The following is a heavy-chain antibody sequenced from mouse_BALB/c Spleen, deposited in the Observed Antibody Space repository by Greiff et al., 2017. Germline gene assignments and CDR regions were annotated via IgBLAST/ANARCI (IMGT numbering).Heavy chain of an antibody. Sequence: VQLKESGPELVKPGASVKISCKASGYSFTGYFMNWVKQSHGKSLEWIGRINPYNGDTFYNQKFKGKATLTVDKSSSTAYMQLSSLTSEDSAVYYCARPTAKAMDYWGQGTSVTVSS. D-gene: IGHD1-2*01. J-gene: IGHJ4*01. CDR1: GYSFTGYF. CDR3: ARPTAKAMDY. V-gene: IGHV1-20*01. CDR2: INPYNGDT.